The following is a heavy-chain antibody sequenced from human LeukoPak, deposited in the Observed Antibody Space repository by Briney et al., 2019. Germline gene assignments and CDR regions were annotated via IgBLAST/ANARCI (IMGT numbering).Heavy chain of an antibody. D-gene: IGHD6-13*01. J-gene: IGHJ4*02. V-gene: IGHV3-23*01. CDR2: ISGSGGST. CDR3: AKDRKLYSSSWYRY. Sequence: PGGSLRLSCAASGFTFSSYAMSWVRQAPGKGLEWVSAISGSGGSTYYADSVKGRFTISGDNSKNTLYLQMNSLRAEDTAVYYCAKDRKLYSSSWYRYWGQGTLVTVSS. CDR1: GFTFSSYA.